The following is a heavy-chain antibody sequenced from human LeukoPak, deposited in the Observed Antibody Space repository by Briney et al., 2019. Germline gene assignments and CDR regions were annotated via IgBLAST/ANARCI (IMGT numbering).Heavy chain of an antibody. V-gene: IGHV3-11*01. CDR1: GFTHSHYY. CDR3: ARQGSEIDY. J-gene: IGHJ4*02. Sequence: GGSLRLSCAASGFTHSHYYMTWIRQAPGKGREWLSCIRSSGYTIYYADSVKGRFTVSRENAENSMYLQMNRMRAEDTAMYYCARQGSEIDYWGQGTLVTVSS. CDR2: IRSSGYTI.